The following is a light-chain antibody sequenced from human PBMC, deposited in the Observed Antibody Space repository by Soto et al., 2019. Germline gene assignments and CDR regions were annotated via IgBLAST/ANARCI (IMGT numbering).Light chain of an antibody. CDR3: AAWEGSRNARE. CDR2: SNN. V-gene: IGLV1-44*01. Sequence: QSVLTQPPSASGTPGQRVTISCSGSSSNIGSNTVNWYQQLPGTAPKLLIYSNNQRPSGVPDRFSGSKAGTSASLAISGLQSEDEADYYCAAWEGSRNAREFGVGTTLNVL. J-gene: IGLJ2*01. CDR1: SSNIGSNT.